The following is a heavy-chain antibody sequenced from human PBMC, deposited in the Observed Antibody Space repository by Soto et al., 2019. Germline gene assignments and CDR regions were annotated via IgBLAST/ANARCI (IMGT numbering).Heavy chain of an antibody. V-gene: IGHV4-59*01. Sequence: LSLTCTVSGGSISSYYWSWIRQPPGKGLEWIGYIYYSGSTNYNPSLKSRVTISVDTSKNQFSLKLSSVTAADTAVYHCARSTYYDFWSGYGWFDPWGQGTLVTVSS. CDR1: GGSISSYY. D-gene: IGHD3-3*01. CDR3: ARSTYYDFWSGYGWFDP. J-gene: IGHJ5*02. CDR2: IYYSGST.